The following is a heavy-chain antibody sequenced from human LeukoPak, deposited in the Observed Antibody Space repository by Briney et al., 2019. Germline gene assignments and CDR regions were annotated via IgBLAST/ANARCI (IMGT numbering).Heavy chain of an antibody. D-gene: IGHD4-17*01. J-gene: IGHJ4*02. CDR1: GFTFSSYS. CDR3: ARDATVTYFDY. CDR2: ISSSSYI. Sequence: GGSLRLSCAASGFTFSSYSMNWVRQAPGKGLEWVSSISSSSYIYYADSVKGRFTISRDNPKNSLYLQMNSLRAEDTAVYYCARDATVTYFDYWGQGTLVTVSS. V-gene: IGHV3-21*01.